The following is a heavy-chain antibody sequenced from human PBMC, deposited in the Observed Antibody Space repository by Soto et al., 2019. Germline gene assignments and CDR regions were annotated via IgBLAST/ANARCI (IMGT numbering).Heavy chain of an antibody. CDR1: GGSVSSGSYY. D-gene: IGHD3-10*01. CDR3: ASSGGSGSYYDY. V-gene: IGHV4-61*01. J-gene: IGHJ4*02. Sequence: PSETLSLTCTVSGGSVSSGSYYWSWIRQPPGKGLEWIGYIYYSGSTNYNPSLKSRVTISVDTSKNQFSLKLSPVTAADTAMYYCASSGGSGSYYDYWGQGTLVTVSS. CDR2: IYYSGST.